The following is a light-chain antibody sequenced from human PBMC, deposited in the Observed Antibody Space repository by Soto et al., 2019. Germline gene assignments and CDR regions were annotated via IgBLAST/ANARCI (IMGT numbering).Light chain of an antibody. V-gene: IGKV3-20*01. Sequence: ETVLTQSPGTLSLSPGERATLACRASQSVSSTGLAWYQQKPGQAPRLLIYDASSRATGISDRFSGSGSGTDFTLTISRLELEDFALYYGQHYAGYSPRCSFGPGTKVDS. J-gene: IGKJ3*01. CDR2: DAS. CDR3: QHYAGYSPRCS. CDR1: QSVSSTG.